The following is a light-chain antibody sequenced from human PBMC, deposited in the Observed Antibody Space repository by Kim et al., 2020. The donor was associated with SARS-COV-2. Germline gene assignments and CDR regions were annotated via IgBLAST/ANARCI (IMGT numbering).Light chain of an antibody. Sequence: ALGQTVRFTCQGDSLRSYYASWYQQMPGQAPVLLIYGKNNRPSGIPDRFSGSSSGNTASLTITGAQAEDEADYYCNSRDSSGNHWVFGGGTQLTVL. V-gene: IGLV3-19*01. CDR2: GKN. CDR1: SLRSYY. J-gene: IGLJ3*02. CDR3: NSRDSSGNHWV.